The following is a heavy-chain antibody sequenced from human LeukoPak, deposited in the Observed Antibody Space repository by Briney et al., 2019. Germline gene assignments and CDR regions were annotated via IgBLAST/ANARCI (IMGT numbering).Heavy chain of an antibody. CDR2: ISAYNGNT. Sequence: GASVKVSCKASGYTFTSYGISWARQAPGQGLEWMGWISAYNGNTNYAQKLQGRVTMTTDTSTSTAYMELRSLRSDDTAVYYCARDIPYFGVVPYYYYYMDVWGKGTTVTVSS. J-gene: IGHJ6*03. D-gene: IGHD3-3*01. V-gene: IGHV1-18*01. CDR3: ARDIPYFGVVPYYYYYMDV. CDR1: GYTFTSYG.